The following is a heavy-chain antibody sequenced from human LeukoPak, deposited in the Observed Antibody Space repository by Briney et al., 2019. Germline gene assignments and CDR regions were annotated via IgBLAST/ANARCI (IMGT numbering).Heavy chain of an antibody. J-gene: IGHJ4*02. D-gene: IGHD1-14*01. Sequence: GGSLRLSCVASGFTFSSSGMHWVRQAPGKGLEWVAFIRYDGNNKLYADSMKGRFTISRDNSKNTLYLHINSLRAEDTAVYYCVKDNPLDYWGQGTLVIVSS. CDR3: VKDNPLDY. CDR2: IRYDGNNK. CDR1: GFTFSSSG. V-gene: IGHV3-30*02.